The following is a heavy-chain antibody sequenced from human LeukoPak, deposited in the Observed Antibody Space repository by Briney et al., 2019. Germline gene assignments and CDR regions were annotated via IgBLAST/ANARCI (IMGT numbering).Heavy chain of an antibody. CDR2: IRYDGSNK. V-gene: IGHV3-30*02. CDR1: GSTFSSYG. Sequence: GGSLRLSCAASGSTFSSYGMHWVRQAPGKGLEWVAFIRYDGSNKYYADSVKGRFTISRDNSKNTLYLQMNSLRAEDTAVNYCAKANGSSSWDLFDYWGQGTLVTVSS. CDR3: AKANGSSSWDLFDY. J-gene: IGHJ4*02. D-gene: IGHD6-13*01.